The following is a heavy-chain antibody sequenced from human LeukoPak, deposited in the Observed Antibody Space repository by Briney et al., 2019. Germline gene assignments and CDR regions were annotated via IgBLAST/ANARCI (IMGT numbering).Heavy chain of an antibody. Sequence: PGGSLRLPCAASGFTFSSYSMNWVRQAPGKGLEWVSYISSSSSTIYYADSVKGRFTISRDNAKNSLYLQMNSLRAKDTAVYYCARVVDPYYYYYYMDVWGKGTTVTVSS. D-gene: IGHD2-15*01. V-gene: IGHV3-48*01. J-gene: IGHJ6*03. CDR2: ISSSSSTI. CDR3: ARVVDPYYYYYYMDV. CDR1: GFTFSSYS.